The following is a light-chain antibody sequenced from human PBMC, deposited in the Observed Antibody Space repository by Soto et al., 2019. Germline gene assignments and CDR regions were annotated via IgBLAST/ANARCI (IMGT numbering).Light chain of an antibody. CDR3: SSFISSAVV. CDR1: SSDVGAYNY. CDR2: EVS. V-gene: IGLV2-14*01. Sequence: QSVLTQPASVSGSPGQSITISCTGTSSDVGAYNYVSWYQHHPGKAPKLMIYEVSDRPSGVSNRFSGSRSGNTASLTISGLQAQDEADYYCSSFISSAVVFGGGTKVTVL. J-gene: IGLJ2*01.